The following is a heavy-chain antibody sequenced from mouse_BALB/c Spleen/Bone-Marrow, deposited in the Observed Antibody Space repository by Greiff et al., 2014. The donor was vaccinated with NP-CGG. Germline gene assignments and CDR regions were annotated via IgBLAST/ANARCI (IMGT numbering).Heavy chain of an antibody. CDR3: SFGGYYAMDY. CDR1: GYNFKSSW. CDR2: IDPVSAST. Sequence: LQESGAERVKPGTSVTLSCTASGYNFKSSWLNWVKLRPGQGLEWIGDIDPVSASTNYNEKFRGKAALTVDTSSSTAYMQLSNLASDDSAVYYCSFGGYYAMDYWGQGTSVTVSA. J-gene: IGHJ4*01. V-gene: IGHV1-55*01. D-gene: IGHD1-1*02.